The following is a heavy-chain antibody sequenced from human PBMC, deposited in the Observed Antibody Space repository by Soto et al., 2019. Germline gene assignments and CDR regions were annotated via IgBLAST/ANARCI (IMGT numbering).Heavy chain of an antibody. D-gene: IGHD3-10*01. CDR2: IYNGGST. CDR3: ARERLYGPASA. J-gene: IGHJ4*02. CDR1: GITVRSNY. V-gene: IGHV3-53*02. Sequence: EVQLVETGGGLIQPGGSLRLSCVASGITVRSNYMSWVRQAPGKGLEWVAIIYNGGSTSYADSVKGRFTISRDNSKNTVDLQMNSLRAEDTAVYYCARERLYGPASAWGQGTLVTVSP.